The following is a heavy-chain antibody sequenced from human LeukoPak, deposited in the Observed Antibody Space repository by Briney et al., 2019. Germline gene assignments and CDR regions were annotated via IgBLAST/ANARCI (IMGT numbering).Heavy chain of an antibody. J-gene: IGHJ4*02. CDR3: ARRAVSYSTNWYFDY. V-gene: IGHV4-39*01. CDR2: IYYSGST. CDR1: GGSISSNSYY. Sequence: SETLSLTCTVSGGSISSNSYYWGWIRQPPGKGLEWIGSIYYSGSTYYNPSLKSRVTISVDTPKNQFSLKLSSVTAADTAVYYCARRAVSYSTNWYFDYWGQGTLVTVSS. D-gene: IGHD6-13*01.